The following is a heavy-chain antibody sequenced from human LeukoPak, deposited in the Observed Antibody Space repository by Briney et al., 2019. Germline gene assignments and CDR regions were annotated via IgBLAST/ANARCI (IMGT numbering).Heavy chain of an antibody. D-gene: IGHD1-1*01. J-gene: IGHJ5*02. CDR2: IIPIFGTA. Sequence: SVKDSCKASGGTFSSYAISWVRQAPGQGLEWMGGIIPIFGTANYAQKFQGRVTITADESTSTAYMELSSLRSEDTAVYYCASQVPAQFDPWGQGTLVTVSS. CDR3: ASQVPAQFDP. V-gene: IGHV1-69*13. CDR1: GGTFSSYA.